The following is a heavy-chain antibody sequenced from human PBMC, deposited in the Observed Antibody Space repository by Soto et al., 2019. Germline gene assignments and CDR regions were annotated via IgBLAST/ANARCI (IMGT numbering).Heavy chain of an antibody. Sequence: ASVKVSCKASGGTFSSYAISWVRQAPGQGLEWMGGIIPIFGTANYAQKFQGRVTITADESTSTAYMELSSLRSEDTAVYYCARSARPPYYYYGMDVWGQGTTVTVSS. CDR1: GGTFSSYA. CDR2: IIPIFGTA. V-gene: IGHV1-69*13. J-gene: IGHJ6*02. CDR3: ARSARPPYYYYGMDV. D-gene: IGHD6-6*01.